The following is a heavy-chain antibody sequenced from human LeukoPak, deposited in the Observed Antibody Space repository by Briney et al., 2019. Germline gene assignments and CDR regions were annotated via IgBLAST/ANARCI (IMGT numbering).Heavy chain of an antibody. V-gene: IGHV3-21*01. D-gene: IGHD3-22*01. CDR1: GFTFSSYS. Sequence: GGSLRLSCAASGFTFSSYSMNWVRQAPGKGLEWVSSISSSSSYIYYADSVKGRFTISRDNAKNSLYLQMNSLRAEDTAVYYCARANYVGWLEAYNWFDPWGQGTLVTVSS. J-gene: IGHJ5*02. CDR2: ISSSSSYI. CDR3: ARANYVGWLEAYNWFDP.